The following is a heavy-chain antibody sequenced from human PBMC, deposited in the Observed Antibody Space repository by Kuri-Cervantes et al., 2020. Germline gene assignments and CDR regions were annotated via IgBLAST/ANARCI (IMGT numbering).Heavy chain of an antibody. J-gene: IGHJ4*02. V-gene: IGHV3-30*18. Sequence: GESLKISCAASGFTFSSYSMNWVRQAPGKGLEWVAVISYDGSNKYYADSVKGRFTISRDNSKNTLYLQMNSLRAEDTAVYYCAKVSEQLPPDYWGQGTLVTVSS. CDR3: AKVSEQLPPDY. D-gene: IGHD5-18*01. CDR2: ISYDGSNK. CDR1: GFTFSSYS.